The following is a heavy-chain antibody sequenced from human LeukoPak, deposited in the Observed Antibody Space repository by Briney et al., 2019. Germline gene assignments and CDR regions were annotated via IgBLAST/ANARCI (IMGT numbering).Heavy chain of an antibody. CDR2: ISGDGGST. Sequence: GGSLRLSCAASGFTFDDYGMSWVRQAPGKGLEWVSLISGDGGSTYYADSVKGRFTISRDNSKNSLYLQMNSLRTEDTALYYCAKDFRMVRGVRGRYGMDVWGQGTTVTVSS. CDR3: AKDFRMVRGVRGRYGMDV. CDR1: GFTFDDYG. V-gene: IGHV3-43*02. D-gene: IGHD3-10*01. J-gene: IGHJ6*02.